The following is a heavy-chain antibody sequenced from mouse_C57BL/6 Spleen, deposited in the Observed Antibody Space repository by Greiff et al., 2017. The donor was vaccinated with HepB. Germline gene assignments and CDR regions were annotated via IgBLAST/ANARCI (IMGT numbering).Heavy chain of an antibody. CDR2: INPSNGGT. CDR1: GYTFTSYW. CDR3: ASGYYGSSYNYFDY. Sequence: QVQLQQSGPELVKPGASVKLSCKASGYTFTSYWMHWVKQRPGQGLEWIGNINPSNGGTNYNEKFKSKATLTVDKSSSTAYMQLSSLTSEDSSVYYCASGYYGSSYNYFDYWGQGTTLTVSS. V-gene: IGHV1-53*01. D-gene: IGHD1-1*01. J-gene: IGHJ2*01.